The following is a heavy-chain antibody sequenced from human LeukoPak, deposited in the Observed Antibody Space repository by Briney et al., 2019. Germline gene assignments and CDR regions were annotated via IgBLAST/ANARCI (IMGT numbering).Heavy chain of an antibody. CDR3: ARGAQLLWFGELLFDAFDI. D-gene: IGHD3-10*01. Sequence: PGRSLRLSCAASGFTFSSYAMHWVRQAPGKGLEWVAVISYDGSNKYYADSVKGRFTISRDNSKNTLHLQMNSLRAEDTAVYYCARGAQLLWFGELLFDAFDIWGQGTMVTVSS. CDR1: GFTFSSYA. CDR2: ISYDGSNK. J-gene: IGHJ3*02. V-gene: IGHV3-30-3*01.